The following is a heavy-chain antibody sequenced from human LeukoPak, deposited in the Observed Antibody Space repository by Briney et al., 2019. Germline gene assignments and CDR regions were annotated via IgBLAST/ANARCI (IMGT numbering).Heavy chain of an antibody. CDR2: ISSSGILI. CDR3: ARDFYDSGSYWAFDI. V-gene: IGHV3-48*03. J-gene: IGHJ3*02. Sequence: GGSLRLSCAVSGFTFSSYEMIWVRQAPGKGREGVSCISSSGILIYYADSVKGRFTISRDNAKNSLFLQMNSLSAEDTAVYYCARDFYDSGSYWAFDIWGQGTMVTVSS. D-gene: IGHD3-10*01. CDR1: GFTFSSYE.